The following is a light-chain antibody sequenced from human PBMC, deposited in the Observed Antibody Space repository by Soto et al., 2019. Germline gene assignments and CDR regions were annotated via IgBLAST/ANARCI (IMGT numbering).Light chain of an antibody. J-gene: IGLJ1*01. V-gene: IGLV1-44*01. CDR3: AAWDDSLNALV. Sequence: QSVLTQPPSASGTAGQMVAIACSVGSSNIGSNTVSWYQQVPGTAHKLLIYSNNQRPSGVPDRFSGSKSGTSASLATSGLQSEDEADYYCAAWDDSLNALVFGTGTKVTVL. CDR1: SSNIGSNT. CDR2: SNN.